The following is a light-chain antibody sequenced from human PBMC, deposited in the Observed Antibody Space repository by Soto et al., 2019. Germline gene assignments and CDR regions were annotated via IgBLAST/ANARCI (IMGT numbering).Light chain of an antibody. J-gene: IGLJ2*01. V-gene: IGLV1-47*01. Sequence: QSVLTQPASASGTPGQTVTISCSGSSSNIGSNYVYWYQQLPGTAPKLLIYRNNQRPSWVPDRLSGSKSGTSASLAISGLRYEDEADYYCAAWDDSLSARVFGGGTKLTVL. CDR2: RNN. CDR3: AAWDDSLSARV. CDR1: SSNIGSNY.